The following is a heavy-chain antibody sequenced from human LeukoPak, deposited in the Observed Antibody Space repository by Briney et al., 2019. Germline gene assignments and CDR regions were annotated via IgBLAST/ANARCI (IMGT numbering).Heavy chain of an antibody. J-gene: IGHJ4*02. D-gene: IGHD5-18*01. CDR3: ASLDTAMVRDSEY. CDR1: GFTFSSYA. Sequence: GGSLRLSCAASGFTFSSYAMSWVRQAPGKGLEWVSAISGSGGSTYYADSVKGRFTISRDNAKNSLYLQMNSLRAEDTAVYYCASLDTAMVRDSEYWGQGTLVTVSS. V-gene: IGHV3-23*01. CDR2: ISGSGGST.